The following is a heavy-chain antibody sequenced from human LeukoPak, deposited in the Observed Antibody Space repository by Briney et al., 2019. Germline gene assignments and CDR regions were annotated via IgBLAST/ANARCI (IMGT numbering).Heavy chain of an antibody. CDR2: SSDNGYP. CDR3: ARAGYSSGWLAYFDH. D-gene: IGHD6-19*01. J-gene: IGHJ4*02. V-gene: IGHV4-59*07. CDR1: GRSINSYY. Sequence: SDPLSLPCTLSGRSINSYYWLWIRQPPGKRREGMGYSSDNGYPNYNPSLKSRVAISVDTSKRQFSLKLSSVTAADTAVYYCARAGYSSGWLAYFDHWGQGTLVTVSS.